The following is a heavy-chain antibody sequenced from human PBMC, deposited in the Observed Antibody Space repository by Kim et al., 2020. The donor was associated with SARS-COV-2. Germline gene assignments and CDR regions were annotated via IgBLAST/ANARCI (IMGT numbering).Heavy chain of an antibody. Sequence: SETLSLTCTVSGGSISSSSYYWGWIRQPPGKGLEWIGSIYYSGSTYYNPSLKSRVTISVDTSKNQFSLKLSSVTAADTAVYYCASNVLLWFGETSVWGQGTMVTVSS. CDR3: ASNVLLWFGETSV. J-gene: IGHJ3*01. V-gene: IGHV4-39*01. D-gene: IGHD3-10*01. CDR2: IYYSGST. CDR1: GGSISSSSYY.